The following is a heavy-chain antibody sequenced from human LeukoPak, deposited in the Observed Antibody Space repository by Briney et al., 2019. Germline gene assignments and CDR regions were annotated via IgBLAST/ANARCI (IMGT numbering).Heavy chain of an antibody. CDR2: IYYSGSL. D-gene: IGHD6-13*01. J-gene: IGHJ6*03. V-gene: IGHV4-59*12. Sequence: SETLSLTCTLSGGSISSYYSIWLRQPTGKRLEWLRYIYYSGSLIYTPSLKIRVTMSVETSKNQFSLKLSSVTAADTAVYYCARETYSSSWNWEYYYYMVVCGKGTTVTVSS. CDR1: GGSISSYY. CDR3: ARETYSSSWNWEYYYYMVV.